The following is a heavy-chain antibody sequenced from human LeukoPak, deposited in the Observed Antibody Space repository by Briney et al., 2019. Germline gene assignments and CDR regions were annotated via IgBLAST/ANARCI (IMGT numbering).Heavy chain of an antibody. CDR3: ARQRVRGVIGLGWFDP. CDR2: IYTSGST. J-gene: IGHJ5*02. D-gene: IGHD3-10*01. CDR1: GGSISSYY. Sequence: PSETLSLTCTVSGGSISSYYWSWIPQPPGKGLEWIGYIYTSGSTNYNPSLKSRVTISVDTSKNQFSLKLSSVTAADTAVYYCARQRVRGVIGLGWFDPWGQGTLVTVSS. V-gene: IGHV4-4*09.